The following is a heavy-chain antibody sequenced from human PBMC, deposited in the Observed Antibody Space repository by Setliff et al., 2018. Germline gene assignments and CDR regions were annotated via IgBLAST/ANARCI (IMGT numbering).Heavy chain of an antibody. Sequence: SVKVSCKASGYSFTDYYMHWVRQAPGQGLEWMGGIIPILGIANYAQKFQGRVTITADKSTSTAYMELSSLRSEDTAVYYCARALITMIVVGAFDIWGQGTMVTVSS. CDR1: GYSFTDYY. CDR2: IIPILGIA. J-gene: IGHJ3*02. D-gene: IGHD3-22*01. V-gene: IGHV1-69*10. CDR3: ARALITMIVVGAFDI.